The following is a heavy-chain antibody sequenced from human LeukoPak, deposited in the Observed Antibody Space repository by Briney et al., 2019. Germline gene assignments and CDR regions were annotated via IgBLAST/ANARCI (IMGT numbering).Heavy chain of an antibody. CDR1: GFTFSSYG. J-gene: IGHJ4*02. Sequence: PGRSLRLSCAASGFTFSSYGMHWVRQAPGKGLEWVAVISYDGSNKYYADSVKGRFTISRDNSKNTLYLQMNSLRAGDTAVYYCAKQEDSFDYWGQGTLVTVSS. V-gene: IGHV3-30*18. CDR2: ISYDGSNK. CDR3: AKQEDSFDY.